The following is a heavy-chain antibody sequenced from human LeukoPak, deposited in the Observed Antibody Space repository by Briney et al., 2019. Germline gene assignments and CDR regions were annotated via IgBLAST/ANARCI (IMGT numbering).Heavy chain of an antibody. V-gene: IGHV3-30*02. CDR1: GFTFRSYG. Sequence: GGSLRLSCAASGFTFRSYGMQWLRQAPGKGLEWVAFIHYDGSNKYYANSVKGRFTISRDNSNNTLYLHMHSLRAEDTAVYYCAKDPLRGVRPYYFSSWGQGTLVTVSS. CDR3: AKDPLRGVRPYYFSS. J-gene: IGHJ4*02. CDR2: IHYDGSNK. D-gene: IGHD3-10*01.